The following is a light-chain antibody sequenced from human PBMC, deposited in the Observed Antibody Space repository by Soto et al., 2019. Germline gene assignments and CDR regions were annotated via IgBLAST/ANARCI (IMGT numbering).Light chain of an antibody. Sequence: EIVMTQSPATLSVSPGERASLSCRASQSVGTDLAWYQQRPGQAPRLLIYGASIRATNIPARFSGFGSGTDFTLIISSLLSEDFAVYYCQQYNSWPPLTFGGGTKVEIK. V-gene: IGKV3-15*01. CDR3: QQYNSWPPLT. CDR1: QSVGTD. CDR2: GAS. J-gene: IGKJ4*01.